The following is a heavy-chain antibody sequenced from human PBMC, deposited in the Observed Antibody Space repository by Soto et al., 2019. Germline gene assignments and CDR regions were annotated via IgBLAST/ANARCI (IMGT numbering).Heavy chain of an antibody. J-gene: IGHJ6*02. CDR3: ARDRIGGATIGYYGMEV. CDR1: GGTFSSYA. CDR2: IIPIFGTA. Sequence: SVKVSCKASGGTFSSYAISWVRQAPGQGLEWMGGIIPIFGTANYAQKFQGRVTITADESTSTADMELSSLRSEDTAVYYCARDRIGGATIGYYGMEVWGQGTTVNVSS. D-gene: IGHD1-26*01. V-gene: IGHV1-69*13.